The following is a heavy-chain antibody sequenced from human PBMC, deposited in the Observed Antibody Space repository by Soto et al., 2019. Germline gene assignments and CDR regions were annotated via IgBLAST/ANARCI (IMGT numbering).Heavy chain of an antibody. CDR2: IWYDGSNK. Sequence: PGGSLGLSCAASGFTFSSYGMHWVRQAPGKGLEWVAVIWYDGSNKYYADSVKGRFTISRDNSKNTLYLQMNSLRAEDTAVYYCAKDSNTAFTIFGVVSYFDYWGQGTLVTVSS. D-gene: IGHD3-3*01. CDR3: AKDSNTAFTIFGVVSYFDY. J-gene: IGHJ4*02. V-gene: IGHV3-33*06. CDR1: GFTFSSYG.